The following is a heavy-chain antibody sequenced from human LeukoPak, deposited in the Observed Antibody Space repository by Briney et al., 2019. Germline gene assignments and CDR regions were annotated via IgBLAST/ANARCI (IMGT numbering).Heavy chain of an antibody. J-gene: IGHJ6*02. V-gene: IGHV4-34*01. CDR2: TNHSGST. Sequence: PSETLSLTCAVYGGSFSGYYWSWIRQPPGKGLEWIGETNHSGSTNYNPSLKSRVTISVDTSKNQFSLKLSSVTAADTAVYYCARAGSVVRGVLSPASYYYCGMDVWGQGTTVTVSS. D-gene: IGHD3-10*01. CDR3: ARAGSVVRGVLSPASYYYCGMDV. CDR1: GGSFSGYY.